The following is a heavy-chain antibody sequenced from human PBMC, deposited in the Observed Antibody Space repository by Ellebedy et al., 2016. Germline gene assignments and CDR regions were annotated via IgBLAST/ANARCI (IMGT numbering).Heavy chain of an antibody. CDR2: IYYSGST. CDR3: ARDRRYFDWSPYYFDY. V-gene: IGHV4-30-4*01. Sequence: SETLSLTCTVSGGSISSGDYYWSWIRQPPGKGLEWIGYIYYSGSTYYNPSLKSRVTISVDTSKNQFSLKLSSVTAADTAVYYCARDRRYFDWSPYYFDYWGQGTLVTVSS. J-gene: IGHJ4*02. CDR1: GGSISSGDYY. D-gene: IGHD3-9*01.